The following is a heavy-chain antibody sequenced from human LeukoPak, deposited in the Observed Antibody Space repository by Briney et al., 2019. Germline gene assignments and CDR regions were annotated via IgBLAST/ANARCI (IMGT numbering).Heavy chain of an antibody. Sequence: PSETLSLTCTVSGYSISSGYYWGWIRQPPGKGLEWIGSIYYSGSTYYNPSLKSRVTISVDTSKNQFSLKLSSVTAADTAVYYCARGSHPVTGTLGGYFDPWGQGTLVTVSS. J-gene: IGHJ4*02. D-gene: IGHD6-19*01. CDR2: IYYSGST. CDR1: GYSISSGYY. CDR3: ARGSHPVTGTLGGYFDP. V-gene: IGHV4-38-2*02.